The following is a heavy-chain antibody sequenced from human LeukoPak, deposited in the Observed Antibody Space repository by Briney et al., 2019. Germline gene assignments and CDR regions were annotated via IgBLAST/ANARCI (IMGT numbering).Heavy chain of an antibody. CDR2: ISSSSSYI. J-gene: IGHJ6*04. Sequence: GGSLRLSCAASGFPFSSFAMSWVRQAPGKGLEWVSSISSSSSYIYYADSVKGRFTISRDNAKNSLYLQMNSLRAEDTAVYYCARESLGSVDPRRYSTTVSQDVWGKGTTVTISS. CDR1: GFPFSSFA. CDR3: ARESLGSVDPRRYSTTVSQDV. V-gene: IGHV3-21*01. D-gene: IGHD4-17*01.